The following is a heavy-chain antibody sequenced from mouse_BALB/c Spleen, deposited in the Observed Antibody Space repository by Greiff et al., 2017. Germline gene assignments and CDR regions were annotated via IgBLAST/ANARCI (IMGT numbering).Heavy chain of an antibody. CDR2: IWAGGST. CDR1: GFSLTSYG. V-gene: IGHV2-9*02. D-gene: IGHD3-1*01. J-gene: IGHJ3*01. CDR3: AKDSSGPTWFAY. Sequence: VQGVESGPGLVAPSQSLSITCTVSGFSLTSYGVHWVRQPPGKGLEWLGVIWAGGSTNYNSALMSRLSISKDNSKSQVFLKMNSLQTDDTAMYYCAKDSSGPTWFAYWGQGTLVTVSA.